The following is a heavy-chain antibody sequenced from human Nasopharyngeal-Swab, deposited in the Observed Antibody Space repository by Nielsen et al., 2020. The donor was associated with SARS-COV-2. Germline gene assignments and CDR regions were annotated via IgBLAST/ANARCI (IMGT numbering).Heavy chain of an antibody. Sequence: GESLKISCKASGYSFTTYWIGWVPQSPGKGLEWLGIIYPGDSDTRYSPSFQGQVSISADKSITTAYLQWNSLKASDTAMYYCARPYAPWDYYGMAVWGQGTTVTVSS. V-gene: IGHV5-51*01. CDR1: GYSFTTYW. CDR3: ARPYAPWDYYGMAV. CDR2: IYPGDSDT. J-gene: IGHJ6*02. D-gene: IGHD2-8*01.